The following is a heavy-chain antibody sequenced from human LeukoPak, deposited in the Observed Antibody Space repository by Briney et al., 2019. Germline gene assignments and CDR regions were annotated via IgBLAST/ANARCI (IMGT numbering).Heavy chain of an antibody. CDR2: ISYDGSNK. V-gene: IGHV3-30*04. CDR1: GFTFSSYA. J-gene: IGHJ4*02. D-gene: IGHD3-9*01. Sequence: GGSLRLSCAASGFTFSSYAMHWVRQAPGKGLEWVAVISYDGSNKYYADSVKGRFTISRDNSKNTLYLQMNSLRAEDTAVYYCAKWGDYDVLTGYYVSDFWGQGTLVTVSS. CDR3: AKWGDYDVLTGYYVSDF.